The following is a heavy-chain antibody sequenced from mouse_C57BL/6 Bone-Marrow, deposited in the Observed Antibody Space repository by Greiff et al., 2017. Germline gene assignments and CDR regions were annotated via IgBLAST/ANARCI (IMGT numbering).Heavy chain of an antibody. CDR3: ARRGYDGYYDYAMDY. V-gene: IGHV5-12*01. D-gene: IGHD2-3*01. CDR1: GFTFSDYY. CDR2: LSNGGGST. Sequence: DVHLVESGGGLVQPGGSLKLSCAASGFTFSDYYMYWVRQTPEKRLEWVAYLSNGGGSTYYPDTVKGRFTISRDNAKNTLYLQMSRLKSEDTAMYYCARRGYDGYYDYAMDYWGQGTSVTVSS. J-gene: IGHJ4*01.